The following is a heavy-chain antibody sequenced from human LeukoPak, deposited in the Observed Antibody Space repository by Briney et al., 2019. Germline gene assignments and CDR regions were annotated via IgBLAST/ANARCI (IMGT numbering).Heavy chain of an antibody. D-gene: IGHD3-3*01. V-gene: IGHV3-23*01. CDR3: AKLSDRFFRVSGWFDP. Sequence: PGGSLRLSCAAPGFTFSSYAMSWVRQAPGKGLEWVSAISGSGGSTYYADSVKGRFTISRDNSKNTLYLQMNSLRAEDTAVYYCAKLSDRFFRVSGWFDPWGQGTLVTVSS. CDR2: ISGSGGST. CDR1: GFTFSSYA. J-gene: IGHJ5*02.